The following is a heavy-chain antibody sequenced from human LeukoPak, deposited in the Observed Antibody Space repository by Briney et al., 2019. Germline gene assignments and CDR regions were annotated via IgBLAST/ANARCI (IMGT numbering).Heavy chain of an antibody. CDR2: INYSGST. CDR3: VRGDRRRWSADY. Sequence: SETLSLTCAVYGGSFSGYYWSWIRQPPGKGLEWIGEINYSGSTNYNPSLKSRVTISVDTSKNQFSLKLSSVTAADTAVYFCVRGDRRRWSADYWGQGTLVTVSS. D-gene: IGHD4-23*01. V-gene: IGHV4-34*01. CDR1: GGSFSGYY. J-gene: IGHJ4*02.